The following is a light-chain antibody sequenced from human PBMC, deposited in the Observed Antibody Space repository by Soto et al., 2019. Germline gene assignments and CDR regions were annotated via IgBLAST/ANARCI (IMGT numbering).Light chain of an antibody. V-gene: IGKV3-20*01. CDR3: GQYGRSPYT. CDR1: QSVSGNS. J-gene: IGKJ3*01. CDR2: GAS. Sequence: EIVVTQSPVPLSLSPRERATLSCRASQSVSGNSLAWYQQRPGQAPRLLIYGASSRATGTPDRFSGSGSGTDFTLTISRLEPEDFAVYYCGQYGRSPYTFGPGTKVDIK.